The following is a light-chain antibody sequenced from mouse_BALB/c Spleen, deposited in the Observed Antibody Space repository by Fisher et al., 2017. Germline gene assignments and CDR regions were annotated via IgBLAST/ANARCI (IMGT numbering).Light chain of an antibody. Sequence: DIVLTQTPAIMSASLGEKVTMSCRASSSVNYMYWYQQKSGASPKLWIYSTSKLASGVPARFSGSGSGTSYSLTIGTMEAEDVATYYCQQGSSIPYTFGGGTKLEIK. CDR1: SSVNY. CDR3: QQGSSIPYT. J-gene: IGKJ2*01. V-gene: IGKV4-50*01. CDR2: STS.